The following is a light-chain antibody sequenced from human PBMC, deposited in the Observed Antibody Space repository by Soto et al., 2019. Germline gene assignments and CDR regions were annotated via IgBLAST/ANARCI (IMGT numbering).Light chain of an antibody. CDR2: EVT. CDR1: SSDIGPYNY. Sequence: QSLLTQPASVSRSPGLSITISCIGTSSDIGPYNYVSWYQQHPDKAPKLILYEVTNRPSGASDRFSGSKSGNAAFLTISGLQAEDESDYYWSSYSSSATPYVVGTGPKVNVL. CDR3: SSYSSSATPYV. V-gene: IGLV2-14*01. J-gene: IGLJ1*01.